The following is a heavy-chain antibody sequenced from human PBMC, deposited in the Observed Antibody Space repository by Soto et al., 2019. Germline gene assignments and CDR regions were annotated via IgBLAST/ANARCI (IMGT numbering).Heavy chain of an antibody. D-gene: IGHD3-10*01. Sequence: QVQLVESGGGLVKPGGSLRLSCAASGLTFSDHYMTWIRQAPGKGLEWISYISGSAGTIYYADSVKGRFTISRDNAKNSLYLQMTNLRAEDTAVYYCARAPYFGSGTYYYYALDDWGQGTTVTVSS. CDR1: GLTFSDHY. CDR3: ARAPYFGSGTYYYYALDD. CDR2: ISGSAGTI. V-gene: IGHV3-11*01. J-gene: IGHJ6*02.